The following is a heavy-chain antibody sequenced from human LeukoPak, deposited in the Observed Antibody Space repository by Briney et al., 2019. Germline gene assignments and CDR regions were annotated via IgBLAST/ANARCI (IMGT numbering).Heavy chain of an antibody. CDR3: ASSFMVRVINWFDP. CDR2: ISSSSSYI. V-gene: IGHV3-21*01. D-gene: IGHD3-10*01. J-gene: IGHJ5*02. CDR1: GFTFSTYS. Sequence: GGYLRLYCAASGFTFSTYSINWVRPAPGKGLEWVSSISSSSSYIYYADSVKDGYTNHRDNAKNSLYLQMNSLRAEDTAVYYCASSFMVRVINWFDPWGEGTLVTVSS.